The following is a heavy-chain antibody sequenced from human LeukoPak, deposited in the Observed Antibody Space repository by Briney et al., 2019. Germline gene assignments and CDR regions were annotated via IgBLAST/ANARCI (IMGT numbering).Heavy chain of an antibody. CDR2: IYYSGST. CDR1: GGSISSSSYY. Sequence: PSETLSLTCTVSGGSISSSSYYWGWIRQPPGKGLEWIGSIYYSGSTYYNPSLKSRVTISVDTSKNQFSLKLSSVTAADTAVYYCASPGGITMVRGLDYWGQGTLVTVSS. CDR3: ASPGGITMVRGLDY. D-gene: IGHD3-10*01. J-gene: IGHJ4*02. V-gene: IGHV4-39*01.